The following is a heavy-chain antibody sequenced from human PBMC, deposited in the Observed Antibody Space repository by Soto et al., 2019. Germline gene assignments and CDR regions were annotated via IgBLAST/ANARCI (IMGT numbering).Heavy chain of an antibody. V-gene: IGHV2-5*02. CDR3: VQSRCGGDCLQSYSSHSYYGLDV. Sequence: QITLKESGPTLVKPTQTLTLTCTFSGLSLSTTGVGVGWIRQPPGKALEWLALIYWDDDKRYSPSLKSRLTITQDTSKNQVVLTMTNMDPVDTATYYCVQSRCGGDCLQSYSSHSYYGLDVWGQGTTVTVSS. CDR2: IYWDDDK. J-gene: IGHJ6*02. CDR1: GLSLSTTGVG. D-gene: IGHD2-21*02.